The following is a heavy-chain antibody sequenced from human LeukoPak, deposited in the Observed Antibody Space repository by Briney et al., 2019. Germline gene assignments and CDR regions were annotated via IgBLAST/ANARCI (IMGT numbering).Heavy chain of an antibody. D-gene: IGHD3-10*01. J-gene: IGHJ4*02. CDR3: AKAHGGSYHSGID. Sequence: PGGSLRLSCAASGFTFTSYAMNWVRQAPGKGLEWVSGISGSGGSTYYADSVKGRFRISRDNSKNTLYLQLNSLRVEDTAEYYCAKAHGGSYHSGIDWGQGTLVIVSS. CDR2: ISGSGGST. CDR1: GFTFTSYA. V-gene: IGHV3-23*01.